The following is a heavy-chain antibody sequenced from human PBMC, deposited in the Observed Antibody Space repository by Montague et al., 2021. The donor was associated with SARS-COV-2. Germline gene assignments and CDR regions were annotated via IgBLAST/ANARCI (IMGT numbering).Heavy chain of an antibody. CDR1: VGSFSGYY. Sequence: SETLSLTCAVYVGSFSGYYWSWIRQPPGKGLEWIGEINHSGSTNYNPSLRSRITILVDTSKNQFSLKLSSVTAADTAVYYCAREYRIELWQTNWYFGLWGRGTLVTVSS. CDR2: INHSGST. CDR3: AREYRIELWQTNWYFGL. D-gene: IGHD5-18*01. V-gene: IGHV4-34*01. J-gene: IGHJ2*01.